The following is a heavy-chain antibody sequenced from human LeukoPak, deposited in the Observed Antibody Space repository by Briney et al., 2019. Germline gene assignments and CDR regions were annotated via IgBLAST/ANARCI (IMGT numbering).Heavy chain of an antibody. D-gene: IGHD2-21*02. J-gene: IGHJ4*02. CDR2: IWYDGSNK. Sequence: GGSLRLSCAASGFTFSSSGMHWVRQAPGKGLEWVALIWYDGSNKYYADSVKGRFTISRDNSKNTLYLQMNSLRAEDTAVYYCARGIVVVTAADYYFDYWGQGTLVTVSS. CDR3: ARGIVVVTAADYYFDY. V-gene: IGHV3-33*01. CDR1: GFTFSSSG.